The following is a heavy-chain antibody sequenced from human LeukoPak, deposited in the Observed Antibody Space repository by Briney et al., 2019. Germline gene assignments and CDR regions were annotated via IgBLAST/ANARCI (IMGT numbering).Heavy chain of an antibody. Sequence: GGSLRLSWSASGXTFSSYAMHWVRQAPGKGLEYVSAISRNGGSTYYADSVKGIFTISRDNSKNTLYLQMSSLRAEDTAVYYCVKGVVVVTARAFDYWGQGTLVTVSS. CDR1: GXTFSSYA. J-gene: IGHJ4*02. CDR3: VKGVVVVTARAFDY. V-gene: IGHV3-64D*06. D-gene: IGHD2-21*02. CDR2: ISRNGGST.